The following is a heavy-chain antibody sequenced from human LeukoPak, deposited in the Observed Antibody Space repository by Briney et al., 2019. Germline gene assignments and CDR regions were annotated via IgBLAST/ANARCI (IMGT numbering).Heavy chain of an antibody. D-gene: IGHD6-19*01. V-gene: IGHV5-51*01. J-gene: IGHJ4*02. CDR1: GYTFTNYW. CDR2: IYPGDSDT. Sequence: GESLQISCKGSGYTFTNYWIGWVRQMPGKGLEWMGIIYPGDSDTRHSPSFQGQVTISVDKSISTAYLQWSSLKASDTAMYYCARRDGSGWGSFDYWGQGTLVTVSS. CDR3: ARRDGSGWGSFDY.